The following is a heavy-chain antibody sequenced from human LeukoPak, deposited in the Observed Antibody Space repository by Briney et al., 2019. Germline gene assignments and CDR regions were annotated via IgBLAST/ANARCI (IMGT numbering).Heavy chain of an antibody. CDR2: ITSKTDGGTT. CDR1: GFTVSSNY. CDR3: TRQSDY. J-gene: IGHJ4*02. V-gene: IGHV3-15*01. Sequence: PGGSLRLSCAASGFTVSSNYMSWVRQAPGKGLEWVGRITSKTDGGTTDYAAPVKGRFTISRDDSKNTLYLQMNSPKTEDTAVYYCTRQSDYWGQGTLVAVSS.